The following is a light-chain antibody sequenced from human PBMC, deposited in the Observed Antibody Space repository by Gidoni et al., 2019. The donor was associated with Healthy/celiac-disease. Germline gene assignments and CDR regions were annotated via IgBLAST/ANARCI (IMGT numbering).Light chain of an antibody. Sequence: AIRMTQSPSSFSASTGDRVTITCRASQGISSYLAWYQQKPGKAPKILIYAASTLQSGVPSRFSGSGSGTDFTLIISSLLSEDFATYYCQQYYSYPPITFGQGTRLEIK. CDR2: AAS. J-gene: IGKJ5*01. CDR3: QQYYSYPPIT. V-gene: IGKV1-8*01. CDR1: QGISSY.